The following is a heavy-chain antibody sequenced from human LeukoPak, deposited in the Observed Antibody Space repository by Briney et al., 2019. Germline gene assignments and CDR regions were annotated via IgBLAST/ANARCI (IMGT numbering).Heavy chain of an antibody. CDR2: IYSGGST. Sequence: GGSLRLSCAAFGFTFSSYSMSWVRQAPGKGLEWVSVIYSGGSTYYADSVKGRFTISRDNSKNTLYLQMNSLRAEDTAVYYCARGESTAYDAFDIWGQGTMVTVSS. CDR3: ARGESTAYDAFDI. V-gene: IGHV3-53*01. J-gene: IGHJ3*02. CDR1: GFTFSSYS. D-gene: IGHD2-2*01.